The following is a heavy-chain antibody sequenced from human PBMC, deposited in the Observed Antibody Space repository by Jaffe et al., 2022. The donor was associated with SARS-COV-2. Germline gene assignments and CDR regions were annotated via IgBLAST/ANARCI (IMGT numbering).Heavy chain of an antibody. CDR2: ISSSGSTI. Sequence: EVQLVESGGGLVQPGGSLRLSCAASGFTFSSYEMNWVRQAPGKGLEWVSYISSSGSTIYYADSVKGRFTISRDNAKNSLYLQMNSLRAEDTAVYYCARDQVAGHFDYWGQGTLVTVSS. J-gene: IGHJ4*02. CDR1: GFTFSSYE. D-gene: IGHD6-19*01. CDR3: ARDQVAGHFDY. V-gene: IGHV3-48*03.